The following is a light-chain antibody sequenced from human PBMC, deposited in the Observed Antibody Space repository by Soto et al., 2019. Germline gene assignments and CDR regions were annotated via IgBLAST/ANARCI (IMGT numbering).Light chain of an antibody. CDR3: CSHASTNTYV. CDR1: SSDVGNYNF. V-gene: IGLV2-23*01. CDR2: EGS. Sequence: QSVLTQPAAVSGSPGQSITISCSGTSSDVGNYNFVSWFQQHPGRAPKLMIYEGSKRPSGVSNRFSGSKSGNTASLTISGLQTEDEAAYYCCSHASTNTYVFGTGTKLTVL. J-gene: IGLJ1*01.